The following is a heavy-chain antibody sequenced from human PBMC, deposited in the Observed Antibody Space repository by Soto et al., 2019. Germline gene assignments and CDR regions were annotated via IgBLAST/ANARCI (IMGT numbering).Heavy chain of an antibody. CDR3: AKDQGSSWYEIDY. CDR2: ISGSGGST. V-gene: IGHV3-23*01. D-gene: IGHD6-13*01. CDR1: GFTFSNYA. J-gene: IGHJ4*02. Sequence: GGSLRLSCAASGFTFSNYALTWVRQASGKGLEWVSTISGSGGSTYYADSVKGRFTISRDNSKNTLYLQMNSLRAEDTAVYYCAKDQGSSWYEIDYWGQGTLVTVSS.